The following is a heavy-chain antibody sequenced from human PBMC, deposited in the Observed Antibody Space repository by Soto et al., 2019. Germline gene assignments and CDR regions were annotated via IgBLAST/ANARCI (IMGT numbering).Heavy chain of an antibody. V-gene: IGHV3-66*01. D-gene: IGHD3-3*01. CDR2: IYSGGST. CDR3: ARDLGGDFGVVTPT. J-gene: IGHJ5*02. CDR1: GFTVSSNY. Sequence: GGSLRLSCAASGFTVSSNYMSWVRQAPGKGLEWVSVIYSGGSTYYADSVKGRFTISRDNSKNTLYLQMNSLRAEDTAVYYCARDLGGDFGVVTPTWGQGTLVTVSS.